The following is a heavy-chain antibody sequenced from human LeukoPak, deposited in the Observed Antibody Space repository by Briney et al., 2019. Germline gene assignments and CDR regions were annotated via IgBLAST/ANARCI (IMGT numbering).Heavy chain of an antibody. V-gene: IGHV4-39*01. CDR3: ARTIQDVVVVPAAYMDV. D-gene: IGHD2-2*01. CDR1: GGSISSSSYY. J-gene: IGHJ6*03. CDR2: IFYSGST. Sequence: PSETLSLTCTVSGGSISSSSYYWGWIRQPPGKGLEWIGTIFYSGSTYYNPSLKSRLTISVDTSKNQFSLKLSSATAADTAVYYCARTIQDVVVVPAAYMDVWGKGTTVTVSS.